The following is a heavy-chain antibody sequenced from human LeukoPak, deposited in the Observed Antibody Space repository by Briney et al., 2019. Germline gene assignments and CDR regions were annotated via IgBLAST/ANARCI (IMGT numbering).Heavy chain of an antibody. Sequence: SETLSPTCAVYGESFSAYSWSWIRQPPGKGLEWIGDINHSGSTNYNPSLKSRVTISLDTSKNQFSLKLSSVAAADTAVYYCARGEEGGYTYGYWFDPWGQGTLVTVSS. J-gene: IGHJ5*02. CDR1: GESFSAYS. V-gene: IGHV4-34*01. CDR2: INHSGST. D-gene: IGHD5-18*01. CDR3: ARGEEGGYTYGYWFDP.